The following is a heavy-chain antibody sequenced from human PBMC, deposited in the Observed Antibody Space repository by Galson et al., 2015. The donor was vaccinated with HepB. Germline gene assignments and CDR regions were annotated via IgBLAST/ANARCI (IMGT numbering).Heavy chain of an antibody. V-gene: IGHV1-69*04. CDR2: IIPILGIA. CDR1: GGTFSSYA. J-gene: IGHJ3*02. Sequence: SVKVSCKASGGTFSSYAISWVRQAPGQGLEWMGRIIPILGIANYAQKFQGRVTITADKSTSTAYMELSSLRSEDTAVYYCARDRRAVASLGADAFDIWGQGTMVTVSS. D-gene: IGHD6-19*01. CDR3: ARDRRAVASLGADAFDI.